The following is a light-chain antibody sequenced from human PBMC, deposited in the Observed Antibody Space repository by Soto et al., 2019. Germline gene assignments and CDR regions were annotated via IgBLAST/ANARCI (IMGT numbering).Light chain of an antibody. V-gene: IGLV2-14*01. CDR1: SSDIGSHNF. Sequence: QSALTQPASVSGSPGQSITISCTGTSSDIGSHNFVSWHQQHPGKAPKFIIYGVSNRPSGVSNCFSGSKSGNTASLTISGLQADDEADYYCSSYTSTYIWVFGGGTKVTVL. CDR2: GVS. J-gene: IGLJ3*02. CDR3: SSYTSTYIWV.